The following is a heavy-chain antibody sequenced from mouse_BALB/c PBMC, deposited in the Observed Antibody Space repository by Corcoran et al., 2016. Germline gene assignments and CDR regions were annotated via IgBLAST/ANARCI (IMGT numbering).Heavy chain of an antibody. CDR1: GFSLSTSGMG. D-gene: IGHD2-1*01. CDR3: ARIEYYGNYVYALDY. V-gene: IGHV8-8*01. Sequence: QVTLKESGPGILQPSQTLSLTCSFSGFSLSTSGMGVGWIRQPSGKGLEWLAHIWWDDDKRYNPALKSRLTISKDTSSNQVFLKIASVDTADTATYYCARIEYYGNYVYALDYWGQGTSVTVSS. CDR2: IWWDDDK. J-gene: IGHJ4*01.